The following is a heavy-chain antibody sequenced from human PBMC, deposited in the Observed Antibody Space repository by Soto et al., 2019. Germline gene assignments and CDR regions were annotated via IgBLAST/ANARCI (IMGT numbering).Heavy chain of an antibody. V-gene: IGHV4-30-4*01. Sequence: SSETLSLTCTVSGGSISSGDYYWSWIRQPPGKGLEWIGYIYYSGSTYYNPSLKSRVTISVDTSKNQFSLKLSSVTAADTAVYYCARGVKVQLLWLPHWFDPWGQGTLVTVSA. J-gene: IGHJ5*02. CDR1: GGSISSGDYY. CDR2: IYYSGST. D-gene: IGHD3-10*01. CDR3: ARGVKVQLLWLPHWFDP.